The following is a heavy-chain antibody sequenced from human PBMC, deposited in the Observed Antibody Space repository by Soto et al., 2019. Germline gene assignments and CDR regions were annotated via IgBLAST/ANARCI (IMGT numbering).Heavy chain of an antibody. Sequence: QMQLVQSGAEVKRPGASVRVSCKSSGYTFTSFYIHWVRQAPGQGLEWMGIINPSGGITNFAQRDQGRVTMARDMSTDTLCLELSCLKSGDTAVYYCASSPAFSSSWYGIPPDPSHGMDVWGQGTTVTVS. CDR3: ASSPAFSSSWYGIPPDPSHGMDV. V-gene: IGHV1-46*01. CDR1: GYTFTSFY. D-gene: IGHD6-13*01. J-gene: IGHJ6*02. CDR2: INPSGGIT.